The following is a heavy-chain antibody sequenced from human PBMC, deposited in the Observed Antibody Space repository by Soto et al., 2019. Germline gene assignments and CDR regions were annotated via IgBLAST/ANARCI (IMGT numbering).Heavy chain of an antibody. J-gene: IGHJ5*02. CDR3: VRDGTKTLRDWFDP. CDR2: IYATGTT. Sequence: SETPSLTCTVSGASISGFYWSWIRKSAGKGLEWIGRIYATGTTDYNPSLKSRVMMSVDTSKKQFSLKLRSVTAADTAVYYCVRDGTKTLRDWFDPWGQGISVTVSS. D-gene: IGHD1-1*01. CDR1: GASISGFY. V-gene: IGHV4-4*07.